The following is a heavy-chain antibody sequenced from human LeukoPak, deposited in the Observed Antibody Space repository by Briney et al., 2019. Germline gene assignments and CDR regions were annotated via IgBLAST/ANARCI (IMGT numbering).Heavy chain of an antibody. J-gene: IGHJ4*02. CDR3: ARSTSRDGYNYFYY. D-gene: IGHD5-24*01. CDR1: GGSISGYY. Sequence: SETLSLTCTVSGGSISGYYWSWIRQPPGKGLEWIGYIYYSGSTNYNPSLKSRVTISVDTSKNQFSLKLSSVTAADTAVYYCARSTSRDGYNYFYYWGQGTLVTVSS. CDR2: IYYSGST. V-gene: IGHV4-59*01.